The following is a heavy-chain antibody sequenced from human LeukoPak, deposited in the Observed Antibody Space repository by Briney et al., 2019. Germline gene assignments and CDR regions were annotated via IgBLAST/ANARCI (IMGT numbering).Heavy chain of an antibody. D-gene: IGHD6-13*01. CDR3: ATAGIEAAGFDY. Sequence: GGSLRLSCVTSGFTFSSYSMNWVRQAPGKGLEWVSSISSSSGYIYYADSVKGRFTISRDNAKNSLYLQMSSLRAEDTAVYYCATAGIEAAGFDYWGQGTLVTVSS. CDR2: ISSSSGYI. V-gene: IGHV3-21*01. J-gene: IGHJ4*02. CDR1: GFTFSSYS.